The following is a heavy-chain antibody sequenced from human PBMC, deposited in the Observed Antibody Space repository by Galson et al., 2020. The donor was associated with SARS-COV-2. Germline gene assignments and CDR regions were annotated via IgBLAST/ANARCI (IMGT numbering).Heavy chain of an antibody. D-gene: IGHD1-26*01. CDR2: ISSSSDYI. Sequence: GGYLRLSCAVSGFTYSLYSMNWVRQAPGKGLEWVSAISSSSDYIYSADPVKGRVTISRDNAKNLLYLEMNSLRAEGTGVYYCAREASWAMFGMDVWGQGTTVTVSS. CDR1: GFTYSLYS. J-gene: IGHJ6*02. V-gene: IGHV3-21*01. CDR3: AREASWAMFGMDV.